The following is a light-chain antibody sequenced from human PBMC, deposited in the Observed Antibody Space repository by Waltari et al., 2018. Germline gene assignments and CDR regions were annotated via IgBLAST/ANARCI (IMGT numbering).Light chain of an antibody. CDR1: QSVLHSSNNKNY. CDR3: QQFQSHLRT. CDR2: WAS. J-gene: IGKJ1*01. V-gene: IGKV4-1*01. Sequence: DIVMTQSPEFLAVSLGERATSPCKSSQSVLHSSNNKNYLAWYQQKPGQPPKLLIYWASTRKSGVPDRFSGSGSGTDFTLTISSLQAEDVAVYYCQQFQSHLRTFGQGTKVEIK.